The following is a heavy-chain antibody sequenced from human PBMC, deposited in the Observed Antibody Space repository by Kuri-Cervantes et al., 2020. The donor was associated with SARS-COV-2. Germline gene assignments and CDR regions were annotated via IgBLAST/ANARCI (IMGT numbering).Heavy chain of an antibody. CDR2: INHSGST. Sequence: SCAASGFTFSSYSMNWIRQSPGKGLEWIGKINHSGSTNCNPSLSSRVTISVDMSKNQFSLRLSSVTAADTAMYYCARGREGVVPATILGLGYFLYFSMDVWGKGTSVTVSS. D-gene: IGHD2-2*01. CDR1: GFTFSSYS. CDR3: ARGREGVVPATILGLGYFLYFSMDV. J-gene: IGHJ6*03. V-gene: IGHV4-34*01.